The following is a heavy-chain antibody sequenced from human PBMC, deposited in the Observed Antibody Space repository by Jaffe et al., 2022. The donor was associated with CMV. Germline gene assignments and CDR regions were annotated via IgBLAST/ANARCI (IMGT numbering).Heavy chain of an antibody. CDR2: IYYSGST. CDR3: ARQRDSSGYYYYYYYYMDV. J-gene: IGHJ6*03. CDR1: GGSISSSSYY. D-gene: IGHD3-22*01. Sequence: QLQLQESGPGLVKPSETLSLTCTVSGGSISSSSYYWGWIRQPPGKGLEWIGSIYYSGSTYYNPSLKSRVTISVDTSKNQFSLKLSSVTAADTAVYYCARQRDSSGYYYYYYYYMDVWGKGTTVTVSS. V-gene: IGHV4-39*01.